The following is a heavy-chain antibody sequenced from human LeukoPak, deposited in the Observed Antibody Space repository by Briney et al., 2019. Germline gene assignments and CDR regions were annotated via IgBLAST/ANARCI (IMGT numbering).Heavy chain of an antibody. J-gene: IGHJ6*02. Sequence: SVKVSCKASGYPFTNYYMHWVRQAPGPGLEWMGGIIPIFGTANYAQKCQGRVTITADDSTSTAYMDLSSLSSGDTAVYYCARGHLTMVRGVMPLGMDVWGQGTTVTVSS. D-gene: IGHD3-10*01. CDR2: IIPIFGTA. CDR3: ARGHLTMVRGVMPLGMDV. CDR1: GYPFTNYY. V-gene: IGHV1-69*13.